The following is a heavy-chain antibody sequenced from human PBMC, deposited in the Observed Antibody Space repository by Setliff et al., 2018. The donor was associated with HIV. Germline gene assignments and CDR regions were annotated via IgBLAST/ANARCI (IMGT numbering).Heavy chain of an antibody. J-gene: IGHJ6*03. CDR3: ARDRGSSYYYYYYMDV. D-gene: IGHD6-6*01. CDR1: GGSISSSSYY. CDR2: IYYSGST. V-gene: IGHV4-39*07. Sequence: SETLSLTCTVSGGSISSSSYYWGWIRQPPGKGLEWIGSIYYSGSTYYNPSLKSRVTISVDTSKNQFSLKLGSVTAADTAVYYCARDRGSSYYYYYYMDVWGKGTTVTVSS.